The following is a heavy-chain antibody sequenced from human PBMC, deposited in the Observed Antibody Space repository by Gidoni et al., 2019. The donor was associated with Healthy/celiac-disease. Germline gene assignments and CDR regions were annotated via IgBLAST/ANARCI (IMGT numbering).Heavy chain of an antibody. D-gene: IGHD3-9*01. J-gene: IGHJ5*02. CDR1: GYTFTGYY. CDR2: INTNRGGT. Sequence: QVQLVPSGAEVNKPGSSVSVSCKASGYTFTGYYMHWVRQAPGQGLAWMGWINTNRGGTNYAQKFQGWVTRARDTSISTAYMEQSRLRSDDTAVYYCARDHYDILPGTNWFDPWGQGTMVTVSS. V-gene: IGHV1-2*04. CDR3: ARDHYDILPGTNWFDP.